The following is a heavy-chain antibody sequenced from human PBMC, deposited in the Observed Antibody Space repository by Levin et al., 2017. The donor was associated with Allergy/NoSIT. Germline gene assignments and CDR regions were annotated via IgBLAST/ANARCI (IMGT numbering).Heavy chain of an antibody. CDR3: AVRLGFSGYDLDY. V-gene: IGHV4-39*01. J-gene: IGHJ4*02. CDR1: GASISSSSYS. D-gene: IGHD5-12*01. CDR2: VHSSGNT. Sequence: ESLKISCSVSGASISSSSYSWAWIRQPPGKGLEWIGAVHSSGNTYYNSSLKSRVTISVGTSKNQLSLKLNSVTAADTAVYYCAVRLGFSGYDLDYWGQGTLVTVSS.